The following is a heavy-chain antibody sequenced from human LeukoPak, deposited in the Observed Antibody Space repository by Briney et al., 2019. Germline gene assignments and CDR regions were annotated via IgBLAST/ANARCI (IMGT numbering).Heavy chain of an antibody. CDR1: EYTFTDYY. CDR3: ARGGLWKSYHISGYHFDY. D-gene: IGHD3-22*01. V-gene: IGHV1-46*01. J-gene: IGHJ4*02. Sequence: ASVKVSCKTSEYTFTDYYMHWLRQAPGQGLEWMGIINPSVGTTTYTQRFLGRVTMTRDTSTSTVYMELSSLTSEDTAVYYCARGGLWKSYHISGYHFDYWGQGTLVTVSS. CDR2: INPSVGTT.